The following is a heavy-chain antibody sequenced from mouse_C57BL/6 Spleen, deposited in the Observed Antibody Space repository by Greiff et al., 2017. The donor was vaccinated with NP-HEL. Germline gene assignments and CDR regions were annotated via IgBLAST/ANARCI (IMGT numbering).Heavy chain of an antibody. CDR1: GYAFSSSW. J-gene: IGHJ2*01. V-gene: IGHV1-82*01. D-gene: IGHD2-2*01. Sequence: VQLQQSGPELVKPGASVKISCKASGYAFSSSWMNWVKQRPGKGLEWIGRIYPGDGDTNYNGKFKGKATLTADKSSSTAYMQLSSLTSEDSAVYFCARRYGYDGFDYWGQGTTLTVSS. CDR2: IYPGDGDT. CDR3: ARRYGYDGFDY.